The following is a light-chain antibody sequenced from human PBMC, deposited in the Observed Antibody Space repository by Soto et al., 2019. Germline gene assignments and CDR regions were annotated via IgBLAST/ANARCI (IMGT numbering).Light chain of an antibody. J-gene: IGKJ1*01. CDR2: DAS. Sequence: DSHMTQSPSTLSASVGDRVTITCRASQSISSWLAWYKQKPGKAPKLLIYDASILESGVPSRFSGVGSGTDFTLTISSLQPDDFATYYCQQYNSYSSTFGQGTKVDIK. V-gene: IGKV1-5*01. CDR1: QSISSW. CDR3: QQYNSYSST.